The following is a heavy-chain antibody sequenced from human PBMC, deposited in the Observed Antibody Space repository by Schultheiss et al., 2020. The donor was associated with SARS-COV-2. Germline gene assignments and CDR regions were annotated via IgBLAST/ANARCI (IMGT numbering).Heavy chain of an antibody. CDR3: AKTHSVYDSSGYADY. CDR2: IIPIFGTA. CDR1: GGTFSSYA. Sequence: SVKVSCKASGGTFSSYAISWVRQAPGQGLEWMGGIIPIFGTANYAQKFQGRVTMTEDTSTDTAYMELSSLRSEDTALYYCAKTHSVYDSSGYADYWGQGTLVTVSS. J-gene: IGHJ4*02. V-gene: IGHV1-69*06. D-gene: IGHD3-22*01.